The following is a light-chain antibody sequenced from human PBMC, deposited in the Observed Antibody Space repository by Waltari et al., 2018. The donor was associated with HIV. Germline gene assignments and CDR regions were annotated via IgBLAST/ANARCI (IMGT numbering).Light chain of an antibody. CDR2: GAS. V-gene: IGKV3-15*01. Sequence: DIEMTQSPVTLSVSVGERGTLSCRASQSISNTLTWYQQKPGKAPRLLIYGASTRHTGIPARFSGSGSGTDFSLNISTLQSEDFAVYYCQQNNNTPPTFGRGTKVEIK. CDR1: QSISNT. CDR3: QQNNNTPPT. J-gene: IGKJ4*02.